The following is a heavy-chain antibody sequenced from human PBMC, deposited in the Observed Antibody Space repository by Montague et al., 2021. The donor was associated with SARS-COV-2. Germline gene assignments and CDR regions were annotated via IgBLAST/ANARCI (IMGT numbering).Heavy chain of an antibody. V-gene: IGHV4-34*01. D-gene: IGHD3-3*01. J-gene: IGHJ4*02. Sequence: SETLSLTCAVYGGSFSSYSWNWIRQPPGKGLERIGDINHSGSTDYNPYLKSRVPISVDTSKNQFSLKLSSVTAADTAVYYCARGRRITFFGVVIARDPFDIWGQGTMVTVSS. CDR2: INHSGST. CDR3: ARGRRITFFGVVIARDPFDI. CDR1: GGSFSSYS.